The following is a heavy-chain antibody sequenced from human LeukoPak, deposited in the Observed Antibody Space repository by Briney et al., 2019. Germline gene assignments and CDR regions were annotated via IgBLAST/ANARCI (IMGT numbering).Heavy chain of an antibody. CDR3: ARPNITSYYDSRGYDGFDV. V-gene: IGHV5-51*01. CDR2: IYPGDSDT. D-gene: IGHD3-22*01. CDR1: GSTFTNYW. Sequence: GESLKISCMASGSTFTNYWIGWVRQMPGKGLEWMGIIYPGDSDTRYSPSFQGQVTISADKSITTAYLQWSSLKASDTAIYYCARPNITSYYDSRGYDGFDVWGQGTMVTVSS. J-gene: IGHJ3*01.